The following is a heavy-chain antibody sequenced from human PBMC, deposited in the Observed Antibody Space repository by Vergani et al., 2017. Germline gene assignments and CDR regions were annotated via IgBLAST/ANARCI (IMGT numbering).Heavy chain of an antibody. CDR1: GFTFSSYG. V-gene: IGHV3-30*03. Sequence: VQLVESGGGLVKPGGSLRLSCAASGFTFSSYGMHWVRQAPGKGLEWVAIISYDGSNKYYADSVKGRFTISRDNSKNTLYLQMNSLRAEDTAVYYCARLSYDTTPYLQGGYDCWGQGTLVSVSS. D-gene: IGHD3-22*01. J-gene: IGHJ4*02. CDR2: ISYDGSNK. CDR3: ARLSYDTTPYLQGGYDC.